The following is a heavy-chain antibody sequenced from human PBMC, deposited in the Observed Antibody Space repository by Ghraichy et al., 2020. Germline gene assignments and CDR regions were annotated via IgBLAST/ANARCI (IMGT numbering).Heavy chain of an antibody. D-gene: IGHD1-26*01. V-gene: IGHV3-23*01. CDR2: VNGNADRT. CDR3: TKWGAQSGSYRFVDY. CDR1: GFTFSNSA. J-gene: IGHJ4*02. Sequence: GGSLRLSCAASGFTFSNSAMDWVRQAPGKGLEWVSAVNGNADRTYYADSVKGRFTISRDNYKNTLYLQMNSLRVEDTALYYCTKWGAQSGSYRFVDYWGQGTLVTVSS.